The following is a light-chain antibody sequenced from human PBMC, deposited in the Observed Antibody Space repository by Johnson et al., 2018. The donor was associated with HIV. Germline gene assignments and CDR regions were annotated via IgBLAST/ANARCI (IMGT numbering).Light chain of an antibody. J-gene: IGLJ1*01. CDR2: DNT. CDR3: GTWDSSLSAGRYV. V-gene: IGLV1-51*01. CDR1: NSNIGSYY. Sequence: QLVLTQPASVSAASGQKVNISCSGSNSNIGSYYVSWYQHLPGTAPKLLIYDNTKRPSGIPDRFSGSKSGTSATLGITGLQTGDEADYYCGTWDSSLSAGRYVFGTGTEVTVL.